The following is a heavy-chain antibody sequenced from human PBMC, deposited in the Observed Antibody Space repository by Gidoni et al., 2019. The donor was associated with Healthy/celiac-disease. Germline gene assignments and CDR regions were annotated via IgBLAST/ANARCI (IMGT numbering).Heavy chain of an antibody. CDR2: IKQDGSEK. D-gene: IGHD6-13*01. CDR3: ARDGVVKQQLVHGGWFDP. V-gene: IGHV3-7*01. J-gene: IGHJ5*02. CDR1: GFTFGSYW. Sequence: EVQLVESGGGLVQPGGSLRLSCAASGFTFGSYWMSWVRQAPGKGLEWVANIKQDGSEKYYVDSVKGRFTISRDNAKNSLYLQMNSLRAEDTAVYYCARDGVVKQQLVHGGWFDPWGQGTLVTVSS.